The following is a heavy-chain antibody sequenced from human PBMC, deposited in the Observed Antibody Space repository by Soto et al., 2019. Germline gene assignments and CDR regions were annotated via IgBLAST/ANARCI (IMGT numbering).Heavy chain of an antibody. CDR1: GGSISSYY. J-gene: IGHJ5*02. D-gene: IGHD6-6*01. CDR2: IYYTGST. Sequence: SETLSLTCTVSGGSISSYYWSWIRQPPGKALEWIGYIYYTGSTNYNPSLTSRVTISIDTSRSQFSLKLSSVTAADTAVYYCARGGERLVPDWFDPWGQGTLVTVSS. V-gene: IGHV4-59*01. CDR3: ARGGERLVPDWFDP.